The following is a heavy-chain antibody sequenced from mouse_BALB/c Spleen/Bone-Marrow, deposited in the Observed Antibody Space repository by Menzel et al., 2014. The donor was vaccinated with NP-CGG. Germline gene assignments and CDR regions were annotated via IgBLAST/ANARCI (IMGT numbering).Heavy chain of an antibody. CDR2: INPSTGYA. CDR3: ARDY. V-gene: IGHV1-7*01. Sequence: QVQLQQSGPELAKPGASEKMSCKASGYTFTDTWIHWIKQRTGQGLEWIGYINPSTGYAEYNQTFKDKATLTVDKSSSTPYMQLSSLTSEDSAVYYCARDYWGQGTPRTGSS. CDR1: GYTFTDTW. J-gene: IGHJ2*01.